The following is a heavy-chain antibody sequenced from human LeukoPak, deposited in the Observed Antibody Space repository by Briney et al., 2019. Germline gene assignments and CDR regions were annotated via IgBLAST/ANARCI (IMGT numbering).Heavy chain of an antibody. Sequence: PGGSLRLSCEASGFRLSGFWMSWVRQAPGKGPEWVANINQESSEKYYVDSVRGRFTISRDNAKNSLSLQMISLRVEDTAVYYCAREVDRSFGYWGQGNVVTVSS. V-gene: IGHV3-7*01. CDR2: INQESSEK. J-gene: IGHJ4*02. CDR1: GFRLSGFW. D-gene: IGHD1-26*01. CDR3: AREVDRSFGY.